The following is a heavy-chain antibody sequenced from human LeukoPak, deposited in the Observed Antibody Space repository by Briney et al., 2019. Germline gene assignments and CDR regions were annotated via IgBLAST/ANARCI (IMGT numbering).Heavy chain of an antibody. CDR3: ARGVIAYYYYYYMDV. CDR2: IYTSGST. D-gene: IGHD3-22*01. Sequence: PSETLSLTCTVSGVSISSGSYYWSWIRQPAGKGLEWIGRIYTSGSTNYNPSLKSRVTISVDTSKNQFSLKLSSVTAADTAVYYCARGVIAYYYYYYMDVWGKGTTVTVSS. CDR1: GVSISSGSYY. J-gene: IGHJ6*03. V-gene: IGHV4-61*02.